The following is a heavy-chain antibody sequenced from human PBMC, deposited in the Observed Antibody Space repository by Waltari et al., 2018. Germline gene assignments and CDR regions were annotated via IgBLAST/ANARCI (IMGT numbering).Heavy chain of an antibody. J-gene: IGHJ4*02. Sequence: QVQLVQSGAEVKKPGASVQVSCKASGYTFTRYGISWVEAPPGQGLEWMGWVSAYNVTTNDAQKLHGRVTMTTDTSTSTAYMELRSLRSDDTAVYYWARPSSGSYYNPFDYWGQGTLVTVSS. CDR3: ARPSSGSYYNPFDY. CDR2: VSAYNVTT. CDR1: GYTFTRYG. D-gene: IGHD3-10*01. V-gene: IGHV1-18*01.